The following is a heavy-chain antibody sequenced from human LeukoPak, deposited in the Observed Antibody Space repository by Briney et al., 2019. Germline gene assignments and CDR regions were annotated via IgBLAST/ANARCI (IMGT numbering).Heavy chain of an antibody. V-gene: IGHV3-15*01. CDR1: GFTFSNAW. CDR2: IKSKTDGGTA. CDR3: TTDYPYYCSSTSCYASEYFQH. Sequence: GGSLRLSCAASGFTFSNAWMSWVRQAPGKGLEWVGRIKSKTDGGTADYAAPVKGRFTISRDDSKNTLYLQMNSLRTEDTAVYYCTTDYPYYCSSTSCYASEYFQHWGQGTLVTVSS. J-gene: IGHJ1*01. D-gene: IGHD2-2*01.